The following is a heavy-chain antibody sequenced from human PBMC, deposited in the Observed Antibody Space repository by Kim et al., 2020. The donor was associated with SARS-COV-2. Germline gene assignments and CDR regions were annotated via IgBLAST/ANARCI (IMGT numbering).Heavy chain of an antibody. CDR1: GFTFSSYW. CDR2: IKQDGSEK. CDR3: ARGRSTFWGFWSGYPQNYYGMDV. J-gene: IGHJ6*02. V-gene: IGHV3-7*03. D-gene: IGHD3-3*01. Sequence: GGSLRLSCAASGFTFSSYWMSWVRQAPGKGLEWVANIKQDGSEKYYVDSVKGRFTISRDNAKNSLYLQMNSLRAEDTAVYYCARGRSTFWGFWSGYPQNYYGMDVWGQWTTVTVSS.